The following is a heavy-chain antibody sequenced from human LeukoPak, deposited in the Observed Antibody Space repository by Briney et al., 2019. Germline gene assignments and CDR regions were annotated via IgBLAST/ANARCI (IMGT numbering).Heavy chain of an antibody. V-gene: IGHV4-59*08. CDR2: IYYSGST. D-gene: IGHD7-27*01. CDR3: ARSNWDTYYFAY. Sequence: SETLSLTCTVSGGSISSNYWSWIRQPPGKGLEWIGYIYYSGSTNYNPSLKSRVTISVDTSKNQLSLKLSSVTAADTAVYYCARSNWDTYYFAYWGQGTLVTVSS. J-gene: IGHJ4*02. CDR1: GGSISSNY.